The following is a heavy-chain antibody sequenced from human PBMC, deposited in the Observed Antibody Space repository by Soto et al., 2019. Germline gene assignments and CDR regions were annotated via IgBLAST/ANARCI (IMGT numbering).Heavy chain of an antibody. CDR2: INPDGSTT. CDR1: GFTLSRYW. V-gene: IGHV3-74*01. D-gene: IGHD1-1*01. Sequence: GGSLRLSCASSGFTLSRYWVRLVRQVPGKGLVWVSRINPDGSTTNYADSVKGRFTVSRDNAKNTVYLHMNSLRAEDTAVYYCTRDTTGPDDHWGQGTLVTVSS. J-gene: IGHJ4*02. CDR3: TRDTTGPDDH.